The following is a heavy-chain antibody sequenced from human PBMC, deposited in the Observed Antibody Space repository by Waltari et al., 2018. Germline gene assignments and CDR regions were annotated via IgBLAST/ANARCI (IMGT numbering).Heavy chain of an antibody. J-gene: IGHJ6*03. CDR3: ARLPYNNIYFYCYMDV. V-gene: IGHV4-4*07. CDR2: IYATGST. D-gene: IGHD3-10*01. Sequence: VQLQESGPGLVKPSETLSLTCTVSGGSISTYYWSWIRQPAGKGLEWIGRIYATGSTNYNPSLKSRVTMSVDTSKNQFSLKLSSVTAADTAVYYCARLPYNNIYFYCYMDVWGKGTTVTVSS. CDR1: GGSISTYY.